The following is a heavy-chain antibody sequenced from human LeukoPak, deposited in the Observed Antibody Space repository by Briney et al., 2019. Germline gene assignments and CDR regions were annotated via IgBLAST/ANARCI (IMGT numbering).Heavy chain of an antibody. V-gene: IGHV1-69*13. J-gene: IGHJ4*02. D-gene: IGHD6-13*01. CDR2: IIPIFGTA. CDR3: ARSAGAQPNPYDY. CDR1: GGTFSSYA. Sequence: SVKVSCKASGGTFSSYAISWVRQAPGQGLEWMGGIIPIFGTANYAQKFQGRVTITADESTSTAYMELSSLRSEDTAVYYCARSAGAQPNPYDYWGQGTLVTVFS.